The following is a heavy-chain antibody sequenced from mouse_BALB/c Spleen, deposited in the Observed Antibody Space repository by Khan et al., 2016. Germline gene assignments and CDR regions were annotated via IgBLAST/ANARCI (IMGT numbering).Heavy chain of an antibody. CDR2: LWSDGST. Sequence: QVQLKESGPGLVAPSQSLSITCTISGFSLTSYGVHWVRQPPGKGLEWLVVLWSDGSTTYNSALKSRLSLSKANSKSPVFLKMNSLQTDDTAMYYFASQLTGKGYFDVWCAGTTVTVSS. CDR1: GFSLTSYG. J-gene: IGHJ1*01. D-gene: IGHD4-1*01. CDR3: ASQLTGKGYFDV. V-gene: IGHV2-6-1*01.